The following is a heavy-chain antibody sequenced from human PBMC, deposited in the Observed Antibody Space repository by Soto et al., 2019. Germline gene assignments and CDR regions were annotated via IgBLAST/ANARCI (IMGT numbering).Heavy chain of an antibody. CDR2: ISGSGDSV. CDR3: AKERSDHRIAAAAIDY. CDR1: GFTFSLSA. J-gene: IGHJ4*02. D-gene: IGHD6-25*01. V-gene: IGHV3-23*01. Sequence: LRLSCAASGFTFSLSAMSWVRQAPGKGLEWLSSISGSGDSVYYADSVKGRLTISRDNSKNTLYLQINSLRAEDTAVYYCAKERSDHRIAAAAIDYWGQGAQVTVSS.